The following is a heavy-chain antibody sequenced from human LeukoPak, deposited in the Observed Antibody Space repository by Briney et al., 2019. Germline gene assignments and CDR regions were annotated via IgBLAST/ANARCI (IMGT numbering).Heavy chain of an antibody. Sequence: GGSLRLSCAASGFTFDDYTMHWVRQAPGKGLEWVSLISWDGGSTHYADSVKGRFTISRDNSKNSLYLQMNSLRTEDTALYYCAKDPSRRAYYYYYMDVWGKGTTVTVSS. J-gene: IGHJ6*03. CDR2: ISWDGGST. V-gene: IGHV3-43*01. CDR1: GFTFDDYT. CDR3: AKDPSRRAYYYYYMDV.